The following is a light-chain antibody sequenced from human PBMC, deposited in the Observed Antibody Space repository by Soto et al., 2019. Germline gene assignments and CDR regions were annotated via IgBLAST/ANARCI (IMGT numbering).Light chain of an antibody. CDR1: QSVSSSY. Sequence: EIVLTQSPGTLSLSPGERATLSCRASQSVSSSYLAWYQQKPGQAPRLLIYDAYTRATGVGARFTGSGSATDFSLTITSLEPEDFAVYYCQQRAKWPSTFGPGTKVEMK. CDR2: DAY. J-gene: IGKJ2*02. V-gene: IGKV3D-20*02. CDR3: QQRAKWPST.